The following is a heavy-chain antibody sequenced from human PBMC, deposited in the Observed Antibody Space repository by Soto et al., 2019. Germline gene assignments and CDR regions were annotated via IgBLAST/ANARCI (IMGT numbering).Heavy chain of an antibody. D-gene: IGHD3-3*01. Sequence: VQLQESGPGLVKPSQTLSLTCTVSGGSISSGDYYWSWIRQPPGKGLEWIGYIYYSGSTYYNPSLKSRVTISVDTSKNQFSLKLSSVTAADTAVYYCARTYYDFWSGYSIGQQNQPTDIWGQGTMVTVSS. V-gene: IGHV4-30-4*01. CDR3: ARTYYDFWSGYSIGQQNQPTDI. J-gene: IGHJ3*02. CDR1: GGSISSGDYY. CDR2: IYYSGST.